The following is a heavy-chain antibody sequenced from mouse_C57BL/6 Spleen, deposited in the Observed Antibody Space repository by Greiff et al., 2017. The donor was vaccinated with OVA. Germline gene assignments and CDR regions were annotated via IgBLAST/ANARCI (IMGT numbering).Heavy chain of an antibody. CDR1: GFSLTSYG. V-gene: IGHV2-5*01. Sequence: VKLVESGPGLVQPSQSLSITCTVSGFSLTSYGVHWVRQSPGKGLEWLGVIWRGGSTDYNAAFMSRLSITKDNSKSQVFFKMNSLQADDTAIYYCAKKAYDYDGFAYWGQGTLVTVSA. CDR3: AKKAYDYDGFAY. D-gene: IGHD2-4*01. CDR2: IWRGGST. J-gene: IGHJ3*01.